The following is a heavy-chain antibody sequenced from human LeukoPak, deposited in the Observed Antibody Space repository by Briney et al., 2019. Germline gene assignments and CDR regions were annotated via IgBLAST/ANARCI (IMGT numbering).Heavy chain of an antibody. CDR3: ARDDCSSTSCYNWFDP. CDR1: GGSISSGSYY. V-gene: IGHV4-61*02. J-gene: IGHJ5*02. CDR2: IYTSGST. Sequence: SQTLSLTCTVSGGSISSGSYYWGWLRQPAGTGLESIGRIYTSGSTNYNPSLKSRVTISVDTSKNQFSLKLSSVTAADTAVYYCARDDCSSTSCYNWFDPWGQGTLVTVSS. D-gene: IGHD2-2*01.